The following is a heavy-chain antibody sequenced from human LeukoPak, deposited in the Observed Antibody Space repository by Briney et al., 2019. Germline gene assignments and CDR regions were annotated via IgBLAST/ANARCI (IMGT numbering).Heavy chain of an antibody. V-gene: IGHV3-20*04. CDR1: GFTFSSYS. CDR2: INWNADST. Sequence: GGSLRLSCAASGFTFSSYSMNWVRQAPGKGLEWVSGINWNADSTGYADSVKGRFTISRDNAKNSLYLQMNSLRAEDTALYYCARGGYYDNSGASDYWGQGTLVTVSS. D-gene: IGHD3-22*01. CDR3: ARGGYYDNSGASDY. J-gene: IGHJ4*02.